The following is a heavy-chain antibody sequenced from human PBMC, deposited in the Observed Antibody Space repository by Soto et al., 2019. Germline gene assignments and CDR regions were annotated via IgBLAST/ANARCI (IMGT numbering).Heavy chain of an antibody. D-gene: IGHD3-10*01. V-gene: IGHV4-30-2*01. J-gene: IGHJ5*02. CDR3: ARDQGYNGSGRQSCFDP. Sequence: PSETLSLTCAVSGGSISSGGYSWSWIRQPPGKGLEWIGYIYHSGSTYYNPSLKSRVTISVDRSKNQFSLKLSSVTAADTAVYYCARDQGYNGSGRQSCFDPWGQRTLVTVSS. CDR2: IYHSGST. CDR1: GGSISSGGYS.